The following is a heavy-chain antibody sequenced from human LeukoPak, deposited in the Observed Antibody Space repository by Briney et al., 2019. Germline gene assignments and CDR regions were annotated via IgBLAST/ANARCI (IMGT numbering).Heavy chain of an antibody. Sequence: GASVKVSCKASGYTFTSYDINWVRQATGQGLEWMGWMNPNSGNTGYAQKFQGRVTMTRNTSISTAYMELSSLRSEDTAVYYCARGHVITIFGVVTRYLGLGSWGQGTLVTVSS. D-gene: IGHD3-3*01. V-gene: IGHV1-8*01. J-gene: IGHJ5*02. CDR3: ARGHVITIFGVVTRYLGLGS. CDR1: GYTFTSYD. CDR2: MNPNSGNT.